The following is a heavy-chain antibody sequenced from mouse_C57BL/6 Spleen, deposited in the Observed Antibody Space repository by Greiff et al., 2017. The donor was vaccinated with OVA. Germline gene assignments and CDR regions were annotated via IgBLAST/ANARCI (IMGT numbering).Heavy chain of an antibody. CDR3: ARRLGGWLLEAMDY. D-gene: IGHD2-3*01. CDR2: ISSGSSTI. V-gene: IGHV5-17*01. CDR1: GFTFSDYG. Sequence: EVMLVESGGGLVKPGGSLKLSCAASGFTFSDYGMHWVRQAPEKGLEWVAYISSGSSTIYYADTVKGRFTISRDNAKNTLFLQMTSLRSEDTAMYYCARRLGGWLLEAMDYWGQGTSVTVSS. J-gene: IGHJ4*01.